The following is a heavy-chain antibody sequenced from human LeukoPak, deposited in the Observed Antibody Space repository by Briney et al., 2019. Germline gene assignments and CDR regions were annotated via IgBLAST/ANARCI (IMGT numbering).Heavy chain of an antibody. J-gene: IGHJ3*02. D-gene: IGHD1-26*01. CDR1: GFTFSSYA. CDR2: ISYDGSNK. CDR3: ARESEGATTDAFDI. V-gene: IGHV3-30-3*01. Sequence: GGSLRLSCAASGFTFSSYAIHWVRQAPGKGLEWVAVISYDGSNKYYADSVKGRFTISRDNSKNTLYLQMNSLRAEDTAVYYCARESEGATTDAFDIWGQGTMVTVSS.